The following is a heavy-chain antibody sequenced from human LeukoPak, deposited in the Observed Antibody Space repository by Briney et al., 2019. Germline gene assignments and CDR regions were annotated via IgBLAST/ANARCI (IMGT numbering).Heavy chain of an antibody. D-gene: IGHD3-3*01. CDR3: ARAGYDFWSGKGRTVVSHYFYMDV. Sequence: GGSLRLSCAASGFTFSSYSMNWVRQAPGKGLEWVSHISSSGSTINYADSVKGRFSISRDNAKSSLYLQMNSLRAEDTAVYYCARAGYDFWSGKGRTVVSHYFYMDVWGKGTTVTVSS. J-gene: IGHJ6*03. V-gene: IGHV3-48*04. CDR2: ISSSGSTI. CDR1: GFTFSSYS.